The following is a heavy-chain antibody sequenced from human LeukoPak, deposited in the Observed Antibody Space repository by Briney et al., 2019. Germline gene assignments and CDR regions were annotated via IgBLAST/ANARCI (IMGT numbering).Heavy chain of an antibody. Sequence: GGSLRFSCAASGFGFGDFPMSWVGQAPGKGLDWVSAISGSGGSTYYADSVKGRFTISRDNSKNTLYLQMNSLRAEDTAVYYCAKGGIFMITFGGVIDYWGQGTLVTVSS. V-gene: IGHV3-23*01. CDR2: ISGSGGST. CDR3: AKGGIFMITFGGVIDY. D-gene: IGHD3-16*01. J-gene: IGHJ4*02. CDR1: GFGFGDFP.